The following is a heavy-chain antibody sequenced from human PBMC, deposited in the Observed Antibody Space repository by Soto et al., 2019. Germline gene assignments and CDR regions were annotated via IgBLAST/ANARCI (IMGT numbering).Heavy chain of an antibody. CDR2: ISGSGGST. D-gene: IGHD4-17*01. Sequence: EVQLVESGGGLVQPGGSLRLSCAASGFTFSSYAMSWVRQAPGKGLEWVSAISGSGGSTYYADSVKGRFTISRDNSKNTLYLQMNSLRAEDTAVYYCAKDPSPGPYGDRTEYFQHWGQGTLVTVSS. J-gene: IGHJ1*01. V-gene: IGHV3-23*04. CDR1: GFTFSSYA. CDR3: AKDPSPGPYGDRTEYFQH.